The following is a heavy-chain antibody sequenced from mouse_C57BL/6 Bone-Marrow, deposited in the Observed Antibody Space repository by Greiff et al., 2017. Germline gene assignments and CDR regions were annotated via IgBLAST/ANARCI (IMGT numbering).Heavy chain of an antibody. V-gene: IGHV2-9-1*01. J-gene: IGHJ2*01. Sequence: VQLQESGPGLVAPSQSLSITCTASGFSFTSYAISWVRQPPGKGLEWLGVIWTGGGTNYNSALKSRMSISKDNSKSQVFLKKNSLQTDDTAGYYCASLITTAFDYWGQGTTLTVSS. CDR1: GFSFTSYA. CDR3: ASLITTAFDY. D-gene: IGHD1-1*01. CDR2: IWTGGGT.